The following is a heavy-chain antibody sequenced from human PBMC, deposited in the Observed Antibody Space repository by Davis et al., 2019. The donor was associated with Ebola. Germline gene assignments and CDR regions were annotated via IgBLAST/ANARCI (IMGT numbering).Heavy chain of an antibody. CDR1: GFTFSSYA. D-gene: IGHD6-13*01. J-gene: IGHJ4*02. CDR3: AKVCRVGRAAAGDY. CDR2: ISGSGGRT. V-gene: IGHV3-23*01. Sequence: PWGSLRLSCAASGFTFSSYAMSCVRHAPCKGLEWVSAISGSGGRTYYADSVKGRFTISRDNSKNTLYLQMKSLRDEDTAVYYCAKVCRVGRAAAGDYWGQGTLVTVSS.